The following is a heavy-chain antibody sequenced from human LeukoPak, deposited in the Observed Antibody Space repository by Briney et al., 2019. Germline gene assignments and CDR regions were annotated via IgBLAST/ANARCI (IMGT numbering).Heavy chain of an antibody. CDR3: ARTKGSYYEGVY. Sequence: GGSLRLSCAASGFTFSNYAMSWVRQAPGKGLEWVSGISVSGGGTYYADSVQGRFTISRDNSKNTLYLQMNSLRAEDTAVYYCARTKGSYYEGVYWGQGTLVTVSS. CDR2: ISVSGGGT. CDR1: GFTFSNYA. D-gene: IGHD1-26*01. J-gene: IGHJ4*02. V-gene: IGHV3-23*01.